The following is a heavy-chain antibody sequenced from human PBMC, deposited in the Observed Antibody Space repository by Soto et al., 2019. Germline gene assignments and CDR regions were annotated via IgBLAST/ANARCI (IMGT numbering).Heavy chain of an antibody. D-gene: IGHD6-19*01. J-gene: IGHJ4*02. CDR3: ARDGRPKYRSCWSDLGY. V-gene: IGHV3-30-3*01. CDR2: ISYDGSNK. CDR1: GFTFSSYA. Sequence: QVQLVESGGGVVQPGRSLRLSCAASGFTFSSYAMHWVRQAPGKGLEWVAVISYDGSNKYYADSVKGRFTISRDNSKNTLYLQMNSLRAEDTAVYYCARDGRPKYRSCWSDLGYWGQGTLVTVSS.